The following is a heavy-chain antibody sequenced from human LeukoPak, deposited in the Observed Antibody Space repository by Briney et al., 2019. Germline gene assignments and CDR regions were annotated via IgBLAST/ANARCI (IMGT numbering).Heavy chain of an antibody. CDR2: TSGSGGST. V-gene: IGHV3-23*01. Sequence: GGSLRLSCAASGFTFSSYAMSWVRQAPGKGLEWVSATSGSGGSTYYADSVKGRFTISRDNSKNTLYLQMNSLRAEDTAVYYCAKDRGRVVVAASLNYWGQGTLVTVSS. J-gene: IGHJ4*02. D-gene: IGHD2-15*01. CDR3: AKDRGRVVVAASLNY. CDR1: GFTFSSYA.